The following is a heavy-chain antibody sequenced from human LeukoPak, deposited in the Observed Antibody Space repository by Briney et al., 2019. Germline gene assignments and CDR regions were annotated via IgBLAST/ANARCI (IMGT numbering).Heavy chain of an antibody. J-gene: IGHJ6*03. CDR2: ISGSGGST. V-gene: IGHV3-23*01. D-gene: IGHD3-9*01. CDR1: GFTFSSYA. CDR3: AKGPDILTGYRLGYYYYMDV. Sequence: GGSLRLPCAASGFTFSSYAMSWVRQAPGKGLEWVSAISGSGGSTYYADSVKGRFTISRDNSKNTLYLQMNSLRAEDTAVYYCAKGPDILTGYRLGYYYYMDVWGKGTTVTVSS.